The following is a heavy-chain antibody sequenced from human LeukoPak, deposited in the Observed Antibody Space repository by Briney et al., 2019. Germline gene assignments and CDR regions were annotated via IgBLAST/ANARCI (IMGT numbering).Heavy chain of an antibody. Sequence: GGSLRLSCAASGFTFDECTMHWVRQTPGKGLEWVSLISWDGSSTYYADSMKGRFTISRDNSKNSLYLQMNSLRTEDTALYYCAKDIGVGSCNGCLFDYWGQGTLVTVSS. D-gene: IGHD2-15*01. CDR1: GFTFDECT. CDR3: AKDIGVGSCNGCLFDY. CDR2: ISWDGSST. J-gene: IGHJ4*02. V-gene: IGHV3-43*01.